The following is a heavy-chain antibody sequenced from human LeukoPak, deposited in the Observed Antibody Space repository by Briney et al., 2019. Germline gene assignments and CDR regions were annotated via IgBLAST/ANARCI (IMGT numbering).Heavy chain of an antibody. J-gene: IGHJ4*02. D-gene: IGHD6-13*01. CDR1: GFIFSSYD. Sequence: GRSLRLSCAASGFIFSSYDMHWVRQAPGKGLEWVAIISFDGSNEYYADSVKGRFTVSRDNSKNTLFLQMGSLRLEDTAFYYCARGYSSSWIPYFDSWGQGTLVTVSS. CDR2: ISFDGSNE. V-gene: IGHV3-30*03. CDR3: ARGYSSSWIPYFDS.